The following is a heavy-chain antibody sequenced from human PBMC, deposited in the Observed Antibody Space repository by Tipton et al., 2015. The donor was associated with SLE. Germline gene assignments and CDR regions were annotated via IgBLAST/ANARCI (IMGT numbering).Heavy chain of an antibody. Sequence: TLSLTCAVSGASITSGGYSWSWIRRPPGKGLEWIGYIYHSGSTFYNPSLESRVTISLDKSKNQFSLKLKSVTAADTAVYFCARTDGAGADWYFDLWGRGTPVTVSS. CDR1: GASITSGGYS. J-gene: IGHJ2*01. CDR3: ARTDGAGADWYFDL. V-gene: IGHV4-30-2*01. CDR2: IYHSGST. D-gene: IGHD6-19*01.